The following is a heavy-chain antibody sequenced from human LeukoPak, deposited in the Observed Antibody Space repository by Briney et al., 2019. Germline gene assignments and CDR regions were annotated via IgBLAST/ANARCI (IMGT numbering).Heavy chain of an antibody. V-gene: IGHV4-59*01. Sequence: SETLPLTCTVSGGSISSYYWSWIRQPPGKGLEWIGYIYYSGSTNYNPSLKSRVTISVDTSKNQFTLKLSSVTAADTAVYYCARGLQNYGDAQGPFDYYYYMDVWGKGTTVTVSS. J-gene: IGHJ6*03. CDR2: IYYSGST. CDR1: GGSISSYY. D-gene: IGHD4-17*01. CDR3: ARGLQNYGDAQGPFDYYYYMDV.